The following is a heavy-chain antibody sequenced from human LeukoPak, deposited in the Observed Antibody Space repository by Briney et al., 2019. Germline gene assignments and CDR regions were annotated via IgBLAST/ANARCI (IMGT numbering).Heavy chain of an antibody. CDR1: GYTFTDYY. CDR2: INTKTGRT. J-gene: IGHJ5*02. V-gene: IGHV1-2*02. D-gene: IGHD3-3*01. Sequence: ASVKVSCKTSGYTFTDYYIHWVRQAPGQGLEWMGWINTKTGRTSFARTFQGRVTLTRGPSITTVYMDMAWLTSDDTAIYFCAREDFIDAGPYVTAPWGQGTLVTVSS. CDR3: AREDFIDAGPYVTAP.